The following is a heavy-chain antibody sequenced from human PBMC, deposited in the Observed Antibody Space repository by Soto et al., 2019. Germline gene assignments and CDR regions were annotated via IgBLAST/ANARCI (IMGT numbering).Heavy chain of an antibody. CDR1: GFTFRLYG. CDR2: ISYDGNNK. Sequence: QVQLVESGGGVVQPGRSLRLSCAASGFTFRLYGMHWVRQAPGKGLAWVAFISYDGNNKSSADSVKGRLTVSRDNSQYTLYLEISSLTAEETAVDYCAKDGRQYLFTTEKPLDYWGRGNLVTVSS. CDR3: AKDGRQYLFTTEKPLDY. V-gene: IGHV3-30*18. J-gene: IGHJ4*02. D-gene: IGHD3-9*01.